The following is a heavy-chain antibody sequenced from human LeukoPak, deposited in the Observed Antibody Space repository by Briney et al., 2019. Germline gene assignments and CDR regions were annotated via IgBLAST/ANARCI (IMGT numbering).Heavy chain of an antibody. V-gene: IGHV1-69*05. D-gene: IGHD4-17*01. Sequence: ASVKVSCKASGYTFTSYGISWVRQAPGQGLEWMGRIIPIFGTANYAQKFQGRVTITTDESTSTAYMELSSLRSEDTAVYYCARGGRYGDYVTYWGQGTLVTVSS. CDR2: IIPIFGTA. CDR3: ARGGRYGDYVTY. J-gene: IGHJ4*02. CDR1: GYTFTSYG.